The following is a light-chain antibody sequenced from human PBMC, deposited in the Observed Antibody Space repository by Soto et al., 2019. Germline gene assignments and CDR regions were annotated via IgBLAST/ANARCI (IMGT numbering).Light chain of an antibody. CDR2: AAS. V-gene: IGKV1-27*01. CDR3: QRYDNVPLA. J-gene: IGKJ2*01. CDR1: QAISNF. Sequence: DIQMTQSPSSLSASVGDRVTITCRASQAISNFLGWYQQKPGKAPKLLIYAASTLQSGVPSRLSASGSGTDFTLTISRLQPEDVATYYCQRYDNVPLAFGQGTKVEIK.